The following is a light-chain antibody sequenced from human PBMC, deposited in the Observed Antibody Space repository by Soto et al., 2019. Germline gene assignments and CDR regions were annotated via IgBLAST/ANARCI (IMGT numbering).Light chain of an antibody. CDR3: QHYVSSPWT. V-gene: IGKV3-20*01. Sequence: EIVLTQSPGTLSLSPGERATLSCRASQSVSSSYLAWYQQKPGQAPSLLIYGASSRATGIPDRFSGSGSGTDFTLTISRLEPEDFAVYYCQHYVSSPWTFGQGTKVEVK. CDR2: GAS. J-gene: IGKJ1*01. CDR1: QSVSSSY.